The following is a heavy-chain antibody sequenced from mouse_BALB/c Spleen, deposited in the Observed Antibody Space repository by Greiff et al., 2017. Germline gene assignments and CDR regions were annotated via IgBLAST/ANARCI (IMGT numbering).Heavy chain of an antibody. CDR2: IDPANGTT. J-gene: IGHJ2*01. V-gene: IGHV14-3*02. CDR1: GFNIKDTY. Sequence: EVQLQQSGAELVKPGASVKLSCTASGFNIKDTYMHWVKQRPEQGLEWIGRIDPANGTTKYDPKFQGKATITADTSSNTAYLQLSSLTSEDTAVYYCARRGDYYGSSFDFWGQGTTLTVSS. D-gene: IGHD1-1*01. CDR3: ARRGDYYGSSFDF.